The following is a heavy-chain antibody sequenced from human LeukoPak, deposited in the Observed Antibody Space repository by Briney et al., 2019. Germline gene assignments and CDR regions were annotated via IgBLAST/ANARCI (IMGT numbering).Heavy chain of an antibody. J-gene: IGHJ5*02. CDR3: AKEHDLWHKQGNWFDT. CDR2: INDDTP. CDR1: GFSFDSYS. D-gene: IGHD3-3*01. Sequence: GGSLRLSCTTSGFSFDSYSMSWVRQSPGKGLEWVSAINDDTPYYTDSVKGRFTVSRDKSKDTLYLHLNGLRAEDTAIYYCAKEHDLWHKQGNWFDTWGQGVLVTVSS. V-gene: IGHV3-23*01.